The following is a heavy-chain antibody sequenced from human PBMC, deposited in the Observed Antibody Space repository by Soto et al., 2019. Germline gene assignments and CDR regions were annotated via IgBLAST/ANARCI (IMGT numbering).Heavy chain of an antibody. V-gene: IGHV6-1*01. CDR1: GDSVSSNSGA. CDR3: AGVTGRRGMDG. Sequence: PSQTLSLTCAISGDSVSSNSGAWNWIRQSPSRGLEWLGRTYYRSRRSFDYALSVKRRVTIDPDTSKKQFSLPLDSLTTADTALYYCAGVTGRRGMDGLGKGTRVTVSS. D-gene: IGHD2-8*02. J-gene: IGHJ6*04. CDR2: TYYRSRRSF.